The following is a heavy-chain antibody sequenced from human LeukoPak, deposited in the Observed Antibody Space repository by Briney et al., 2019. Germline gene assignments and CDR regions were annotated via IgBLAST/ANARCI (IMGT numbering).Heavy chain of an antibody. V-gene: IGHV3-30*02. J-gene: IGHJ4*02. CDR3: AIVTGGWFPNPN. CDR1: GFTFSSYG. D-gene: IGHD3-10*01. CDR2: IRYDGSNK. Sequence: PGGSLRLSCAASGFTFSSYGMHWVRQAPGKGLEWVAFIRYDGSNKDYADSVKGRFTISRDNSKNTLYLQMNSLRAEDTAVYYCAIVTGGWFPNPNWGQGTLATVSS.